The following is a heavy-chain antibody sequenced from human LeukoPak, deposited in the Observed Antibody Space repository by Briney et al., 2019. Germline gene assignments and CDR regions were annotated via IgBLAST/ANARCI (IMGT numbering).Heavy chain of an antibody. CDR1: GGSISSYY. Sequence: SETLSLTCTVSGGSISSYYWSWIRQPPGKGLEGMGYIYYSGSTNYNPSLKSRVTISVATSKNHFSLKLSSVTAAGMDVYYCAGFSSGYYPRFDYWGQGTLVTVSS. V-gene: IGHV4-59*08. D-gene: IGHD3-22*01. CDR3: AGFSSGYYPRFDY. CDR2: IYYSGST. J-gene: IGHJ4*02.